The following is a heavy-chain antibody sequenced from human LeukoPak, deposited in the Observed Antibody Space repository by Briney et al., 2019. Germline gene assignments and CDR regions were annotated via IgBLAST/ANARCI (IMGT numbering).Heavy chain of an antibody. CDR1: GFTFDDHG. J-gene: IGHJ4*02. CDR3: ARDYRARLDY. V-gene: IGHV3-20*04. CDR2: INWNGRSP. Sequence: GGSLRLSCATSGFTFDDHGMNWVRQTPGKGLEWVAGINWNGRSPAYADSVKGRFTISRDNARTSLYLQMNSLRAEDTAVYYCARDYRARLDYWGQGTLVTVSS.